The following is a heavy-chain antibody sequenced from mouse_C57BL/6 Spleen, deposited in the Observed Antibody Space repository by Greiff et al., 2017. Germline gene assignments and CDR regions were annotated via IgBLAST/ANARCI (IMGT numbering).Heavy chain of an antibody. V-gene: IGHV1-55*01. Sequence: QVQLQQPGAELVKPGASVKMSCKASGYTFTSYWITWVKQRPGQGLEWIGDIYPGSGSTNYNEKFKSKATLTVDTSSSTAYMQLSSLTSEDSAGYYCARPPTGTDWYFDVWGTGTTVTVSS. D-gene: IGHD4-1*02. CDR1: GYTFTSYW. CDR2: IYPGSGST. CDR3: ARPPTGTDWYFDV. J-gene: IGHJ1*03.